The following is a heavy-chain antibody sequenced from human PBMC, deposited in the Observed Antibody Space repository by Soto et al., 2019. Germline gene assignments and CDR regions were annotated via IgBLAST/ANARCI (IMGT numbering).Heavy chain of an antibody. CDR1: GGSFSGYY. Sequence: PSGTLSLTCAVYGGSFSGYYWSWIRQPPGKALEWIGEINHSGSTNYNPSLKSRVTISVDTSKNQFSLKLSSVTAADTAVYYCASPAPPLPYYYDSSGQGAFDIWGPVTMVTVSS. D-gene: IGHD3-22*01. J-gene: IGHJ3*02. CDR3: ASPAPPLPYYYDSSGQGAFDI. V-gene: IGHV4-34*01. CDR2: INHSGST.